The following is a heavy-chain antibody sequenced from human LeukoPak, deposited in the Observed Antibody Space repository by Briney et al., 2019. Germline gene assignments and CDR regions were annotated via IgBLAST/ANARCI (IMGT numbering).Heavy chain of an antibody. CDR1: GGSFSGYY. CDR2: INHSGST. V-gene: IGHV4-34*01. J-gene: IGHJ4*02. D-gene: IGHD2-2*03. Sequence: SETLSLTCAVYGGSFSGYYWSWIRQPPGKGLEWIGEINHSGSTNYNPSLKSRVTISVDTSKNRFSLKLSSVTAADTAVYYCARGAGYLSKDFDYWGQGTLVTVSS. CDR3: ARGAGYLSKDFDY.